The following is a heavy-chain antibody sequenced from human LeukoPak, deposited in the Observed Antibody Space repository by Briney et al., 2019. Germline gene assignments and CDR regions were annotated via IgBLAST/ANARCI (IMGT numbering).Heavy chain of an antibody. V-gene: IGHV3-49*04. Sequence: GGSLRLSCTASGFTFGDYPVSWVRQAPGKGLEWVGFIRSKPYGGTGEYAASVKGRFTISRDDSKSIAYLQMNSLRAEDTAVYYCAKDKGFSLNDGGNWFDPWGQGTLVTVSS. J-gene: IGHJ5*02. CDR3: AKDKGFSLNDGGNWFDP. CDR2: IRSKPYGGTG. D-gene: IGHD1-1*01. CDR1: GFTFGDYP.